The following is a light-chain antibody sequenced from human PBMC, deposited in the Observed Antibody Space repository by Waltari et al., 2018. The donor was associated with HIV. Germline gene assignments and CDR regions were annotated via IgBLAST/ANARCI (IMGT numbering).Light chain of an antibody. CDR1: QCLSNY. CDR2: AAS. J-gene: IGKJ4*01. Sequence: DIQMTQSPSSLSASVGDRVTITCRASQCLSNYLAWYQQKPGKVPKLLIYAASTLQSGVPSRFSGSGSGTDFTLTISSLQPEDVATYYCQKYNSAPLTFGGGTKVEIK. V-gene: IGKV1-27*01. CDR3: QKYNSAPLT.